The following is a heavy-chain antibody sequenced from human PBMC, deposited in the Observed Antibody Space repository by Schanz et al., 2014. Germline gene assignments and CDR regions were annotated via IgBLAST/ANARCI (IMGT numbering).Heavy chain of an antibody. CDR1: GFTFGDYA. D-gene: IGHD3-22*01. V-gene: IGHV3-23*01. Sequence: EVQLLESGGGLVQPGGSLRLSCAASGFTFGDYAMTWVRQAPGKGLEWVSAVSSRSDEIKYADSVRGRFTISRDNSKNTLCLQMNSLRVEDSAIYYCAKDISDTSGKDDYWGQGTLVTVSS. CDR2: VSSRSDEI. CDR3: AKDISDTSGKDDY. J-gene: IGHJ4*02.